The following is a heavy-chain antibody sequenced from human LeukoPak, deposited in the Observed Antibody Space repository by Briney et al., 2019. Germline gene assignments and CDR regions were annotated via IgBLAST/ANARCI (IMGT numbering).Heavy chain of an antibody. Sequence: PGGSLRLSCAASGFTFSSYGMHWVRQAPGKGLEWVAVIWYDGSNKYYADSVKGRLTISRDNSKNTLYLQMNSLRAEDTAVYYCARGYCSGGSCDYFDYWGQGTLVTVSS. CDR1: GFTFSSYG. J-gene: IGHJ4*02. CDR3: ARGYCSGGSCDYFDY. V-gene: IGHV3-33*01. D-gene: IGHD2-15*01. CDR2: IWYDGSNK.